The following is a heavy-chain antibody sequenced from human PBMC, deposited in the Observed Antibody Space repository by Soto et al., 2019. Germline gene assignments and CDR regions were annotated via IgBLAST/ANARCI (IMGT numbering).Heavy chain of an antibody. D-gene: IGHD6-13*01. CDR3: ARVTLAAGGPGS. CDR1: GYNFSRYS. J-gene: IGHJ5*02. Sequence: GESLKISCEASGYNFSRYSTNWVRQVPGKGLEWIAYISSNSATINHADSVKGRFTISRDNAKNSLYLDMTNVKVQDTAVYYCARVTLAAGGPGSWGQGTLVTVSS. CDR2: ISSNSATI. V-gene: IGHV3-48*01.